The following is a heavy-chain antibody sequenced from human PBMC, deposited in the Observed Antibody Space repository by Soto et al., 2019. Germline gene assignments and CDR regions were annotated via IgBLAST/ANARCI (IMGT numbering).Heavy chain of an antibody. D-gene: IGHD2-2*01. V-gene: IGHV3-21*01. CDR1: WFTFNSYS. Sequence: GGSLRLSCATPWFTFNSYSMNWVRQAPREGVEWVSSIISSSSYIYYADSVKGRFTISRDNAKNSLYLQMNSLRAEDTAVYYCARAAPIVVVPAAATARTYSSSPLDYWGQGTLVTVSS. CDR3: ARAAPIVVVPAAATARTYSSSPLDY. CDR2: IISSSSYI. J-gene: IGHJ4*02.